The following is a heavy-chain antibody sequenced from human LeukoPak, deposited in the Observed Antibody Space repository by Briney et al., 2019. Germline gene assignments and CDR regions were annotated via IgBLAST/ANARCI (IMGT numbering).Heavy chain of an antibody. CDR2: TYYRSNWYN. D-gene: IGHD3-10*02. J-gene: IGHJ5*02. CDR1: GEIIFSNSAV. V-gene: IGHV6-1*01. CDR3: APGGYYVGRWYNLFDP. Sequence: SQTLSLTCAISGEIIFSNSAVWKWIRQSPSRGLEGLGRTYYRSNWYNDYAVSVKSRIIIDPDTSKNQFSLQLNSVTREDTAVYYCAPGGYYVGRWYNLFDPWGQGTLVSVSS.